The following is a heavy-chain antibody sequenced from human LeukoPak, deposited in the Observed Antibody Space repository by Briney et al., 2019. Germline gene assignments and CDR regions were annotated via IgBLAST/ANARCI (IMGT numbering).Heavy chain of an antibody. J-gene: IGHJ4*02. CDR1: GFSFKTYS. CDR2: IGSSRHYI. D-gene: IGHD4-17*01. CDR3: ARVGITVTTLDV. Sequence: GGSLRLSCTASGFSFKTYSMNWVRQAPGKGLEWVSSIGSSRHYIYYADSVKGRVTISRDNAKDSLYLQMNSLRAKDTAVYYCARVGITVTTLDVWGQGTLVTVSS. V-gene: IGHV3-21*01.